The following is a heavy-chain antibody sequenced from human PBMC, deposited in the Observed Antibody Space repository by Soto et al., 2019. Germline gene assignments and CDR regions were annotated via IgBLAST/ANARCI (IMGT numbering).Heavy chain of an antibody. CDR2: IWYDGSNK. J-gene: IGHJ6*02. CDR1: GFTFSSYG. D-gene: IGHD3-9*01. V-gene: IGHV3-33*01. Sequence: SLRLSCAGSGFTFSSYGMHWVRQAPGKGLEWVAVIWYDGSNKYYADSVKGRFTISRDNSKNTLYLQMNSLRAEDTAVYYCARDHMKTDYDILTGYPLYYYYGMDVWGQGTTVTVSS. CDR3: ARDHMKTDYDILTGYPLYYYYGMDV.